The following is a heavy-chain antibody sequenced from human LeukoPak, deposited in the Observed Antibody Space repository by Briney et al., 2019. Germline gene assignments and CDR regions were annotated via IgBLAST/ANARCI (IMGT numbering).Heavy chain of an antibody. Sequence: GGSLRLSCAVSELTVNYNYMTWVRQAPGKGLEWVSAISGSGGSTYYADSVKGRFTISRDNSKNTLYLQMNSLRAEDTAVYYCAKDRGWGYDFWSGSSFDYWGQGTLVTVSS. CDR3: AKDRGWGYDFWSGSSFDY. CDR1: ELTVNYNY. CDR2: ISGSGGST. J-gene: IGHJ4*02. D-gene: IGHD3-3*01. V-gene: IGHV3-23*01.